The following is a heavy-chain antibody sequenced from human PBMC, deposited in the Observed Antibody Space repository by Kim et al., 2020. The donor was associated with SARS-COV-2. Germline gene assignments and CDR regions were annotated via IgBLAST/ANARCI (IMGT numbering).Heavy chain of an antibody. CDR2: IIPILGIA. Sequence: SVKVSCKASGGTFSSYAISWVRQAPGQGLEWMGRIIPILGIANYAQKFQGRVTITADKSTSTAYMELSSLRSEDTAVYYCARRTIFGVVKFDPWGQGTLVTVSS. D-gene: IGHD3-3*01. CDR1: GGTFSSYA. V-gene: IGHV1-69*04. J-gene: IGHJ5*02. CDR3: ARRTIFGVVKFDP.